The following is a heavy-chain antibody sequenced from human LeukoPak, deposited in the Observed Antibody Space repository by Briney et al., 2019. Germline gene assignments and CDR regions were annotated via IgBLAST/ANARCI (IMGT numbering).Heavy chain of an antibody. CDR3: TRHGEGYCSGGSCIGDDAFDI. V-gene: IGHV3-73*01. CDR1: GFTFSGSA. D-gene: IGHD2-15*01. CDR2: IRSKANSYAT. J-gene: IGHJ3*02. Sequence: GGSLKLSCAASGFTFSGSAMHWVRQASGEGLEWVGRIRSKANSYATAYAASVKGRFTISRDDSKNTAYLQMNSLKTEDTAVYYCTRHGEGYCSGGSCIGDDAFDIWGQGTMVTVSS.